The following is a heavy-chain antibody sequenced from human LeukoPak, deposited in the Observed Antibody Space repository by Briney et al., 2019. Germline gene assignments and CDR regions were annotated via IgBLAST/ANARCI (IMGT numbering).Heavy chain of an antibody. J-gene: IGHJ6*02. D-gene: IGHD4-11*01. CDR1: GFTFSSNY. CDR3: ARDIYSRYYGMDV. Sequence: GGSLRLSCAASGFTFSSNYMSWVRQAPGKGLEWVSVIYSGGSTYYADSVTGRFTISRDNSKNTLYLQMNSLRAEDTAVYYCARDIYSRYYGMDVWGQGTTVTVSS. CDR2: IYSGGST. V-gene: IGHV3-53*01.